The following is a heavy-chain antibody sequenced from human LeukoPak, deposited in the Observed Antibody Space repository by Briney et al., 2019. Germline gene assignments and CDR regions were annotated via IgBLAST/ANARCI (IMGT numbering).Heavy chain of an antibody. CDR1: GYTFTGYY. CDR2: INPNSGGT. D-gene: IGHD5-12*01. Sequence: ASVKVSCKASGYTFTGYYMHWVRQAPGQGLEWMGWINPNSGGTNYAQKFQGRVTMTRDTSISTAYMERSRLRSDDTAVYYCARAGVVSYSGYDFDYYYYMDVWGKGTTVTVSS. CDR3: ARAGVVSYSGYDFDYYYYMDV. J-gene: IGHJ6*03. V-gene: IGHV1-2*02.